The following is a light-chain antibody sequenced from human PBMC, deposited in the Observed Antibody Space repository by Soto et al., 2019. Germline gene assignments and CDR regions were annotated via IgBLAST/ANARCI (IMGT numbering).Light chain of an antibody. CDR2: DVS. V-gene: IGKV1-5*01. J-gene: IGKJ1*01. Sequence: DIQMTHSPSTLSASVVDRVTITCRSSQSISSWLAWYQQKPGKAPKLLIYDVSSLESGVPSRFSGSGSGTEFTLTISSLQPDDFATYYCKQYNTFWKFGQGTKVDIK. CDR3: KQYNTFWK. CDR1: QSISSW.